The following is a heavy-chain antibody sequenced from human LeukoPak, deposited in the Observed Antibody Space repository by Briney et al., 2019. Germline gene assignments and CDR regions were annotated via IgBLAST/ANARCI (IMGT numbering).Heavy chain of an antibody. CDR2: IDGSGAIT. V-gene: IGHV3-23*01. CDR1: GFTFSTYA. J-gene: IGHJ4*02. D-gene: IGHD4-11*01. CDR3: ARTSPVTANFDS. Sequence: PGGSLRLSCAASGFTFSTYAMSWVRQAPGKGLEWVSAIDGSGAITFYADSVKGRFAISRDNSKNTLYLQMNSLRPEDTAVYSCARTSPVTANFDSWGQGNLVIVSS.